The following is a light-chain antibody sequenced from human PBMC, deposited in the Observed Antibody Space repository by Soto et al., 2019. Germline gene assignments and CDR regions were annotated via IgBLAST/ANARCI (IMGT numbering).Light chain of an antibody. CDR1: QSISSY. Sequence: IQLTQSPSSLSPSVGDSVTITRRASQSISSYLNWYQQKPGKAPKLLIYAASSLQSGVPSRFSGSGSGTDFTLTISSLQPEDFATYYCQQSYSTPLTFGGGTKVDI. J-gene: IGKJ4*01. CDR3: QQSYSTPLT. CDR2: AAS. V-gene: IGKV1-39*01.